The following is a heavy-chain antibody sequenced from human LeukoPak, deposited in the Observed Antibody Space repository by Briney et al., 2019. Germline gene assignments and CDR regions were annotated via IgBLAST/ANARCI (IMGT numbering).Heavy chain of an antibody. CDR2: INHSGST. CDR1: GGSFSGYY. J-gene: IGHJ4*02. D-gene: IGHD3-16*01. Sequence: SETLSLTCAVYGGSFSGYYWSWIRQPPGKGLEWIGEINHSGSTNYNPSLKSRVTISVDTSKNQFSLKLSSVTAADTAVYYCARRLGAHMTWGQGTLVTVSS. CDR3: ARRLGAHMT. V-gene: IGHV4-34*01.